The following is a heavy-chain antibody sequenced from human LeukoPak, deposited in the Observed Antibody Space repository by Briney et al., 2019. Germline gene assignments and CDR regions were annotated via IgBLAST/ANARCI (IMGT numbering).Heavy chain of an antibody. CDR2: INPNSGGT. CDR1: GYTFTGYY. V-gene: IGHV1-2*02. Sequence: GASVKASCKASGYTFTGYYMHWVRQAPGQGLEWMGWINPNSGGTNYAQKFQGRVTMTRDTSISTAYMELSRLRSDDTAVYYCARGGENYYGSGSYFPFDYWGQGTLVTVSS. D-gene: IGHD3-10*01. CDR3: ARGGENYYGSGSYFPFDY. J-gene: IGHJ4*02.